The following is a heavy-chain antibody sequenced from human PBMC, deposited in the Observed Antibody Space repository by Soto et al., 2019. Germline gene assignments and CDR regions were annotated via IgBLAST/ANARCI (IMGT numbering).Heavy chain of an antibody. CDR3: ARDGPPYYYDSSGYQGYFQH. CDR2: INPSGGST. J-gene: IGHJ1*01. Sequence: ASVKVSCKASGDTFSTYYMHWVRQAPGQGPEWMGMINPSGGSTSFAQKFQGRLTVTRDTSTSTVYMKLNSLRSEDTAVYYCARDGPPYYYDSSGYQGYFQHWGQGTLVTVSS. CDR1: GDTFSTYY. D-gene: IGHD3-22*01. V-gene: IGHV1-46*01.